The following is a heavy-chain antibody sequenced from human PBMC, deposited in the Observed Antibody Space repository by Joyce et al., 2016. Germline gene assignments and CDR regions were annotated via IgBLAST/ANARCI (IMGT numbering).Heavy chain of an antibody. CDR3: ARTGGSYYDYYYYGLDV. J-gene: IGHJ6*02. CDR1: GFTFSSYW. V-gene: IGHV3-74*01. D-gene: IGHD1-26*01. CDR2: ISSDESST. Sequence: EVQLVESGGGLVQPGGSLRLSCTASGFTFSSYWMHWVRQVSGKGLVWVSHISSDESSTSYADSVKGRCTISRDNAKNTLYLHMNSLRTEDMAVYYCARTGGSYYDYYYYGLDVWGQGTTVIVSS.